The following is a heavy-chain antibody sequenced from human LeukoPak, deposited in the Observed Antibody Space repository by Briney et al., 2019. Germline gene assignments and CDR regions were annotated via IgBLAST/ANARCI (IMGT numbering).Heavy chain of an antibody. CDR1: GGSISSYY. V-gene: IGHV4-59*12. D-gene: IGHD3-10*01. CDR3: ARDAHYYGVDY. J-gene: IGHJ4*02. Sequence: SETLSLTCTVSGGSISSYYWSWIRQPPGKGLEWIGYIYYSGSTNYNPSLKSRVTISVDTSKNQFSLNLTSVTAADTAMYYCARDAHYYGVDYWGQGTLVTVSS. CDR2: IYYSGST.